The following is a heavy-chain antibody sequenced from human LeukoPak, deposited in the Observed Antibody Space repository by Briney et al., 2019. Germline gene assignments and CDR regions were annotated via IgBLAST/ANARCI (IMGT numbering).Heavy chain of an antibody. CDR1: GFTFSSYE. Sequence: GGSLRLSCAASGFTFSSYEMNWVRQAPGKGLEWVSYISSSGSTIYYADSVRGRSTISRDNAKNSLYLQMNSLRAEDTAVYYCARDTYYYDSSGYYLVYFDYWGQGTLVTVSS. D-gene: IGHD3-22*01. CDR3: ARDTYYYDSSGYYLVYFDY. J-gene: IGHJ4*02. CDR2: ISSSGSTI. V-gene: IGHV3-48*03.